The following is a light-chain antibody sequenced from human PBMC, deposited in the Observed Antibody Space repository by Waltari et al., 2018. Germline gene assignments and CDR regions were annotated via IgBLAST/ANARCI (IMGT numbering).Light chain of an antibody. CDR2: KAS. CDR3: QHYYSDSRA. CDR1: QSISRW. Sequence: DIQMTQSPSTLSASVGDRVTITCRASQSISRWLAWCQQKPGKAPKLLIYKASSLASDVPSRFSGSGFGTDFTLTISSLQPDYFATYYCQHYYSDSRAFGQGTKVEVK. J-gene: IGKJ1*01. V-gene: IGKV1-5*03.